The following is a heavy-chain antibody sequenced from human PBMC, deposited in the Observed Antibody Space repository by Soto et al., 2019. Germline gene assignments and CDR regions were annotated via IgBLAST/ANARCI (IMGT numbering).Heavy chain of an antibody. CDR1: GFTFSNAW. D-gene: IGHD3-22*01. CDR2: IKSKTDGGTT. Sequence: GGSLRLSCAASGFTFSNAWMNWVRQAPGKGLEWVGRIKSKTDGGTTDYAAPVKGRFTISRDDSKNTLYLQMNSLKTEDTAVYYCTTDRAYYDSSGYYYAVGPFDYWGQGTLVTVSS. V-gene: IGHV3-15*07. CDR3: TTDRAYYDSSGYYYAVGPFDY. J-gene: IGHJ4*02.